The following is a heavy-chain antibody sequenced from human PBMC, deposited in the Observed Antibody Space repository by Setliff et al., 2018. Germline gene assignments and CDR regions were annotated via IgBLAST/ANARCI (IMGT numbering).Heavy chain of an antibody. D-gene: IGHD3-10*01. CDR1: GGSISSHY. CDR2: IFYSGST. Sequence: SETLSLTCTVSGGSISSHYWNWIRQPPGKGLEWIGYIFYSGSTNYNPSLKSRVTISVDTSKNQFSLKLSSVTAADTAVYYCARVFYYGSGSYLYYFDSWGQGTLVTSPQ. CDR3: ARVFYYGSGSYLYYFDS. J-gene: IGHJ4*02. V-gene: IGHV4-59*11.